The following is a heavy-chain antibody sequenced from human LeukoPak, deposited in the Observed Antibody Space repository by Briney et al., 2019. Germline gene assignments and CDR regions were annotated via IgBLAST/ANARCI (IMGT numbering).Heavy chain of an antibody. D-gene: IGHD1-14*01. Sequence: PSETLSLTCTVSGGSVSSSSYYWGWIRQPPGKGLEWIGSIYYTGSTYFNPSLKSRVTISVDTSKKQISLKLSSVTAADTAVYYCARVSAPGLFDYWGQGTLVIVSS. CDR3: ARVSAPGLFDY. V-gene: IGHV4-39*07. J-gene: IGHJ4*02. CDR2: IYYTGST. CDR1: GGSVSSSSYY.